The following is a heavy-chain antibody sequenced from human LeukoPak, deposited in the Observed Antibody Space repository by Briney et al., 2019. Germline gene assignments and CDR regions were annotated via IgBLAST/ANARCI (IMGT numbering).Heavy chain of an antibody. V-gene: IGHV3-48*04. CDR1: GFTFSSYS. D-gene: IGHD3-22*01. CDR3: AKSPYYDSSGPFDY. Sequence: RPGGSLRLSCAASGFTFSSYSMNWVRQAPGKGLEWVSYISSSSSTIYYADSVKGRFTISRDNAKNSLYLQMNSLRAEDTALYYCAKSPYYDSSGPFDYWGQGTLVTVSS. J-gene: IGHJ4*02. CDR2: ISSSSSTI.